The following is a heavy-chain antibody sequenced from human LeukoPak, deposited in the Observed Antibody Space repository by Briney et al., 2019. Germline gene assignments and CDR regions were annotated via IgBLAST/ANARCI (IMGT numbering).Heavy chain of an antibody. J-gene: IGHJ6*03. V-gene: IGHV4-34*01. Sequence: PSETLCLTCAVYGGSFTDYYWNWIRQPPGKGLEWIGEINHSGITHYNPSLKSRVTISVDTSKNQFSLKLSSVTAADTAVYYCARSTYSSGWYAYYMDVWGKGTTVTISS. D-gene: IGHD6-19*01. CDR2: INHSGIT. CDR3: ARSTYSSGWYAYYMDV. CDR1: GGSFTDYY.